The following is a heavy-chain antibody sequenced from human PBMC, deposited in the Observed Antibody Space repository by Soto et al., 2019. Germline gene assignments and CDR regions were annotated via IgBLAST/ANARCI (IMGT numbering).Heavy chain of an antibody. CDR2: IYPGDSDT. J-gene: IGHJ4*02. CDR3: ARHLYDYLDY. CDR1: GYSFTNYW. V-gene: IGHV5-51*01. Sequence: GESLKISCKASGYSFTNYWIGWVRQMPGKGLEWMGIIYPGDSDTRYSPSFRGQVTISVDKSLSTAYLQWSSLKASDTATYYCARHLYDYLDYWGQGTLVTVSS. D-gene: IGHD3-16*01.